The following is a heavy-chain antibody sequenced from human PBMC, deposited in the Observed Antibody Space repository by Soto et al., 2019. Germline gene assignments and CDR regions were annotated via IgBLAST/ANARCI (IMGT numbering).Heavy chain of an antibody. J-gene: IGHJ4*02. V-gene: IGHV1-2*04. CDR1: GYTFTGYY. Sequence: GASVKVSCKASGYTFTGYYMHWVRQAPGQGLEWMGWINPNSGGTNYAQKFQGWVTMTRDTSISTAYMELSRLRSDDTAVYYCARVSQWNDFWSGSQYYFDYWGQGTLVTVSS. D-gene: IGHD3-3*01. CDR2: INPNSGGT. CDR3: ARVSQWNDFWSGSQYYFDY.